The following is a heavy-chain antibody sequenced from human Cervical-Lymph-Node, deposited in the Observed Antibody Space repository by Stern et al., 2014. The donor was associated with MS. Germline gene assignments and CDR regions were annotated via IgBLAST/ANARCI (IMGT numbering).Heavy chain of an antibody. Sequence: VQLVESGPEVKKPGKSLKISCKSSGYNFNSYWIGWVRQMPGKGLEWMGIIYPGDSDTIHSPSFKGQVPISADKSISTAYLQWSSLKASDTAMYYCARIRGRFGYDAFDIWGQGTMVTVSS. D-gene: IGHD3-16*01. CDR1: GYNFNSYW. CDR2: IYPGDSDT. CDR3: ARIRGRFGYDAFDI. J-gene: IGHJ3*02. V-gene: IGHV5-51*01.